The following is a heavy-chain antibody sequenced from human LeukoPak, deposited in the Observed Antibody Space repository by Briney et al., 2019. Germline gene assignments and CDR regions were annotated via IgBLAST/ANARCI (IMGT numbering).Heavy chain of an antibody. CDR2: IYYSGST. CDR1: GGSISSGDYY. Sequence: SQTLSLTCTVSGGSISSGDYYWSWIRQPPGKGLEWIGYIYYSGSTYYNPSLKSRVTISVDTSKNQFSLKLSSVTAADTAVYYCARSPIWFGDKVRGYFDYWGQGTLVTVSS. CDR3: ARSPIWFGDKVRGYFDY. J-gene: IGHJ4*02. V-gene: IGHV4-30-4*01. D-gene: IGHD3-10*01.